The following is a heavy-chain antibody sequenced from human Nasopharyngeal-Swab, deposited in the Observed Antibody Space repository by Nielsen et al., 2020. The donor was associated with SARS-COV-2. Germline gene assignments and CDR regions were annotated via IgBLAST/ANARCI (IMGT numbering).Heavy chain of an antibody. CDR2: IYYSGST. D-gene: IGHD2-2*01. CDR3: ARFTSSDWYFDL. CDR1: GGSISSYY. J-gene: IGHJ2*01. V-gene: IGHV4-59*01. Sequence: GSLRLSYTVSGGSISSYYWSWIRQPPGKGLEWIGYIYYSGSTNYNPSLKSRVTISVDTSKNQFSLKLSSVTAADTAVYYCARFTSSDWYFDLWGRGTLVTVSS.